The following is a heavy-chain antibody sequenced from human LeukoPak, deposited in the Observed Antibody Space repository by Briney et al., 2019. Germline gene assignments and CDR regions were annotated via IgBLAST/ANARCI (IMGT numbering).Heavy chain of an antibody. CDR2: ISSNGGST. CDR3: ARLDFWSGYYYFVY. V-gene: IGHV3-64*01. D-gene: IGHD3-3*01. J-gene: IGHJ4*02. CDR1: GFTFSSYA. Sequence: PGGSLRLSCAASGFTFSSYAMHWVRQAPGKGLEYVSAISSNGGSTYYANSVKGRFTISTDNSKNTLYLQMGSLRAEDMAVYYCARLDFWSGYYYFVYCGQGTLVSVSS.